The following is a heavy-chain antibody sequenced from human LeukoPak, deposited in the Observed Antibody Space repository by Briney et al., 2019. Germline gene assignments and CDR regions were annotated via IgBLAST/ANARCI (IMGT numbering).Heavy chain of an antibody. CDR2: XXXXXXST. CDR1: GXXXXXYX. CDR3: AKSGPRDSSSWFEYYYYGMDV. J-gene: IGHJ6*02. Sequence: PGGSLRLSCAASGXXXXXYXXSWVRXXXXXXXXXXXXXXXXXXSTYYADSVKGRFTISRDNSKNTLYLQMNSLRAEDTAVYYCAKSGPRDSSSWFEYYYYGMDVWGQGTTVTVSS. D-gene: IGHD6-13*01. V-gene: IGHV3-23*01.